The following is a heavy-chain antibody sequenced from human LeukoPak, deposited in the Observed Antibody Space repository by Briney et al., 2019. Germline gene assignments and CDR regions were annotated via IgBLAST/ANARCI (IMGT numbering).Heavy chain of an antibody. D-gene: IGHD2-15*01. CDR1: GYTFTSYD. J-gene: IGHJ6*03. Sequence: ASVKVSCKASGYTFTSYDINWVRQATGQGLEWTGWMNPNSGNTGYAQKFQGRVTMTRNTSISTAYMELSSLRSEDTAVYYCARGGGGSFYYYYYMEVWGKGTTVTVSS. V-gene: IGHV1-8*01. CDR3: ARGGGGSFYYYYYMEV. CDR2: MNPNSGNT.